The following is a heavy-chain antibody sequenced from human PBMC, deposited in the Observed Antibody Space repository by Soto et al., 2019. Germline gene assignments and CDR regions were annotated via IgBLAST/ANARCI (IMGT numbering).Heavy chain of an antibody. Sequence: GASVKVSCKASGFTFTSSAMQWVRQARGQRLEWMGWIVVGSGNTNYAQKFQERVTITRDMSTSTAYMELSSLRSEDTAVYYCARDGALGYCISTSCQGPYYYYYGMDVWGQGTTVTVSS. CDR3: ARDGALGYCISTSCQGPYYYYYGMDV. CDR2: IVVGSGNT. V-gene: IGHV1-58*02. J-gene: IGHJ6*02. CDR1: GFTFTSSA. D-gene: IGHD2-2*01.